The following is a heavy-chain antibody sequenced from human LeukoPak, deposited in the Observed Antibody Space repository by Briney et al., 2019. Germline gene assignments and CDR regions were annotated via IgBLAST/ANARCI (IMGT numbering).Heavy chain of an antibody. D-gene: IGHD2-21*02. CDR1: GGSISSGGYY. Sequence: SETLSPTSTVSGGSISSGGYYWSWIRQHPGKDLEWIGYIYYSGSTYYNPSLKSRVTISVDTSKNQFSLKLSSVTAADTAVYYCASYCGGDCYSEGYYFDYWGQGTLVTVSS. CDR3: ASYCGGDCYSEGYYFDY. J-gene: IGHJ4*02. V-gene: IGHV4-31*03. CDR2: IYYSGST.